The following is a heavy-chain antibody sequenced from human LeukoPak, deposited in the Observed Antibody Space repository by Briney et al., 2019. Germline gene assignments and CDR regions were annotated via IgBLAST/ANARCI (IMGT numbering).Heavy chain of an antibody. J-gene: IGHJ4*02. CDR2: IYTSGST. Sequence: SETLSLTCTVSGGSISSYYWSWIRQPAGKGLEWIGRIYTSGSTNYNPSLKSRVTMSADRSKKQFSLSLTSVTAADAAVYYCAREYCTSSRCYKEGFDYWGQGTLVIVSS. D-gene: IGHD2-2*01. CDR3: AREYCTSSRCYKEGFDY. V-gene: IGHV4-4*07. CDR1: GGSISSYY.